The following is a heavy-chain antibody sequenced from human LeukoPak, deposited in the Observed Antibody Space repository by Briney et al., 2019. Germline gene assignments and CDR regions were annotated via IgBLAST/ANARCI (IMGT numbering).Heavy chain of an antibody. CDR2: INPNSGGT. CDR1: GYTFTGYY. J-gene: IGHJ6*02. D-gene: IGHD1-1*01. Sequence: ASVKVSCKASGYTFTGYYMHWVRQAPGQGLEWMGWINPNSGGTNYAQKFQGRVTMTRDTSISTAYMELSRLRSDDTAVYYCARGGQLSEDEYYYYGMDVWGQGTTVTVSS. V-gene: IGHV1-2*02. CDR3: ARGGQLSEDEYYYYGMDV.